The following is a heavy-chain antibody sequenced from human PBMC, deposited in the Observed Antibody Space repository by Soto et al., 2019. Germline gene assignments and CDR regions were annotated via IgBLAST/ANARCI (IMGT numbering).Heavy chain of an antibody. Sequence: SETLSLTCTVSGRSISSYYWSWIRQPPGKGLEWIGYIYYSGSTNYNPSLKSRVTISVDTSKNQFSLKLSSVTAADTAVYYCASCQQLRYYGMDVWGQGTTVTVSS. V-gene: IGHV4-59*01. CDR1: GRSISSYY. CDR2: IYYSGST. CDR3: ASCQQLRYYGMDV. D-gene: IGHD6-13*01. J-gene: IGHJ6*02.